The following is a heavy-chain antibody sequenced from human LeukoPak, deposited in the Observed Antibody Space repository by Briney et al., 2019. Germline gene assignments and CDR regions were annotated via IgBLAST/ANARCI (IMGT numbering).Heavy chain of an antibody. D-gene: IGHD3-22*01. V-gene: IGHV3-48*04. J-gene: IGHJ4*02. Sequence: GGSLRLSCAASGFTFSSYAMSWVRQAPGKGLEWVSYISNRGTTIHYADSVRGRFTIPRDNAKKSLYLQMNGLRAEDTAVYYCARSADRSGYFREITLYYFDYWGQGTLVTVSS. CDR3: ARSADRSGYFREITLYYFDY. CDR2: ISNRGTTI. CDR1: GFTFSSYA.